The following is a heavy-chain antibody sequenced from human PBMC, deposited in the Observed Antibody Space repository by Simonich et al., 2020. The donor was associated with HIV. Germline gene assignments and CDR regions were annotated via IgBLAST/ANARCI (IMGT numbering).Heavy chain of an antibody. V-gene: IGHV4-34*01. J-gene: IGHJ3*02. Sequence: QVQLQQWGAGLLKPSETLSLTCAVYGGSFSGNYWSWIRQSPGKGLEWIGEINHSGSTNYNPPLKSRVTISVDTSKNQFSLKLSSVTAADTAVYYCATTINYEDAFDIWGQGTMVTVSS. D-gene: IGHD4-4*01. CDR2: INHSGST. CDR1: GGSFSGNY. CDR3: ATTINYEDAFDI.